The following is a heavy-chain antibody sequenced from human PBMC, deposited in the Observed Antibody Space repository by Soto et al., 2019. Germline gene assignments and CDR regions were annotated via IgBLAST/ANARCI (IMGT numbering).Heavy chain of an antibody. D-gene: IGHD6-19*01. CDR1: GFTCDDYA. CDR3: AKDGYSSGWTDAFDI. V-gene: IGHV3-9*01. Sequence: GGALKLYCAASGFTCDDYAMHWVRQAPGKGLEWVSGISWNSGSIGYADSVKGRFTISRDNAKNSLYLQMNSLRAEDTALYYCAKDGYSSGWTDAFDIWGQGTMVTVSS. CDR2: ISWNSGSI. J-gene: IGHJ3*02.